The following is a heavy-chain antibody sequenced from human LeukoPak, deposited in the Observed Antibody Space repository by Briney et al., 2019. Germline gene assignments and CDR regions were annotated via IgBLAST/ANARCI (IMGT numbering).Heavy chain of an antibody. CDR2: FYYSGIT. Sequence: SETLSLTCTVSGGPISGYYWSWIRQAPGKGLDWIGNFYYSGITNYNPSLKSRVTILVDTAKNQFSLKLSSVTAADTAVYYCARDDWIPGYCSSSSSCSDAFDIWGQGTMVTVSS. CDR3: ARDDWIPGYCSSSSSCSDAFDI. D-gene: IGHD2-15*01. V-gene: IGHV4-59*01. CDR1: GGPISGYY. J-gene: IGHJ3*02.